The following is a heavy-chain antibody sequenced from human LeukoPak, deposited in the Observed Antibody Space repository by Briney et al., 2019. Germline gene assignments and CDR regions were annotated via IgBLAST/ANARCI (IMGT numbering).Heavy chain of an antibody. D-gene: IGHD2/OR15-2a*01. V-gene: IGHV3-30*18. CDR2: ISYGGSNK. CDR1: GFTFSSYG. J-gene: IGHJ4*02. CDR3: AKIPRGTTFN. Sequence: PGRSLRLSCAASGFTFSSYGMHWVRQAPGKGLEWVAVISYGGSNKYYADSVKGRFTISRDNSKNTLYLQMNGLRAEDTAVYYCAKIPRGTTFNWGQGTLVTVSS.